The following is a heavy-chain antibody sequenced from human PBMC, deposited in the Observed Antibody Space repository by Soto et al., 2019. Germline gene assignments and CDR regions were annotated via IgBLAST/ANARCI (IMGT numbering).Heavy chain of an antibody. D-gene: IGHD3-10*01. J-gene: IGHJ4*02. V-gene: IGHV3-30*18. Sequence: GGSLRLSCAVSGFTFSAFPMFWVRQAPGKGLEWVAFISYDGRNEDYADSVKGRFTISRDNSKNTLYLQMNSLSSEDTAVYYCTQGVVRDTAYFDSWGQGHLVTVSS. CDR1: GFTFSAFP. CDR2: ISYDGRNE. CDR3: TQGVVRDTAYFDS.